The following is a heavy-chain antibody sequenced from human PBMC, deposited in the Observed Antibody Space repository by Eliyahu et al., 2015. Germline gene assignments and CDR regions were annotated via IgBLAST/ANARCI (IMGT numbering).Heavy chain of an antibody. CDR3: AKSSRGVAAEGWFDA. J-gene: IGHJ5*02. V-gene: IGHV3-9*01. D-gene: IGHD6-19*01. CDR2: ISWNSGRT. CDR1: GFKFXDYA. Sequence: DVQLVESGGGLVQPGRSLRLACAASGFKFXDYAMHWVRQAPGKGLEWVASISWNSGRTYYADSVKGRFTISRDNAKNSLNLQMHSLRAEDTAFYYCAKSSRGVAAEGWFDAWGQGSLVTVSS.